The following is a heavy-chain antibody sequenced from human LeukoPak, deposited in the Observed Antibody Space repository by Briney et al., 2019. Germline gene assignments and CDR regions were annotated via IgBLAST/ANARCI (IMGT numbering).Heavy chain of an antibody. CDR1: GFIFGDHA. V-gene: IGHV3-49*04. J-gene: IGHJ6*02. CDR2: IRSKAYGGTI. Sequence: GGSLRLSCAAYGFIFGDHAMSWARQAPGKGLEWVGFIRSKAYGGTIEYAASVQGRFTISRDDSKGIAYLQMNSLETEDTAVYYCGRGPILLWIHNGIDVWGPGTTVTVSS. D-gene: IGHD3-10*01. CDR3: GRGPILLWIHNGIDV.